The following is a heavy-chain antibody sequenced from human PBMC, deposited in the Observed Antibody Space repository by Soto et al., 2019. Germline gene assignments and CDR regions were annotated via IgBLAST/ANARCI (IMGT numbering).Heavy chain of an antibody. J-gene: IGHJ6*02. V-gene: IGHV1-2*02. CDR2: MNPNSGGT. CDR1: GYTFTNYY. D-gene: IGHD6-13*01. CDR3: ANFGYSGSWYLRGGPSHMDV. Sequence: QVQLVQSGAEVKKPGASVKVSCKTSGYTFTNYYMHWVRQAPGQGLEWMGWMNPNSGGTGFAQKFQGRVTVTRDTSISAAYMELSRLTSDDTAVYYCANFGYSGSWYLRGGPSHMDVWGQGTTVTVSS.